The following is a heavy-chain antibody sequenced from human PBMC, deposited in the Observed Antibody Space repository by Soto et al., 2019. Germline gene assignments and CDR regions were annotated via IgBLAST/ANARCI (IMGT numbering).Heavy chain of an antibody. D-gene: IGHD2-2*01. J-gene: IGHJ4*02. CDR2: IYHSGST. V-gene: IGHV4-4*02. CDR3: ARLIHCKTTSCYFDY. CDR1: GGSISSSNW. Sequence: PSETLSLTCAVSGGSISSSNWWSWVRQPPGKGLEWIGEIYHSGSTNYNPSLKSRVTISADTSKNQFSLKLSSVTAADTAVFYCARLIHCKTTSCYFDYWGQGTLVTVSS.